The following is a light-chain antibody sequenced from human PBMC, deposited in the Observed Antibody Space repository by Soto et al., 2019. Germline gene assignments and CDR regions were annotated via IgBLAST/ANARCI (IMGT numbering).Light chain of an antibody. CDR3: CSYAGSSTFWV. CDR1: SSDVGSYNL. CDR2: EGS. Sequence: QSVLTQPASVSGSPGQSITISCTGTSSDVGSYNLVSWYQQHPGKAPKLMIYEGSKRPSGVSNRFSGSKSGNTASLTISGLQAADEADYYCCSYAGSSTFWVFGTGTKVTVL. V-gene: IGLV2-23*03. J-gene: IGLJ1*01.